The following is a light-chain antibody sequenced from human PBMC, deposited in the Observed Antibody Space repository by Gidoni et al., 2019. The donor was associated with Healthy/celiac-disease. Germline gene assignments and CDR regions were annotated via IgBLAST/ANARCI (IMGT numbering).Light chain of an antibody. J-gene: IGLJ3*02. CDR1: SSTIGSNY. V-gene: IGLV1-47*01. Sequence: QSLLTQPPSASGTPGQRVTISCSGSSSTIGSNYVYWYQQLPGTAPKRLIYRNNQRPSGVPDRFSGSKSGTSASLAISGLRSEDEADYYCAAWDDSLSGEVFGGGTKLTVL. CDR2: RNN. CDR3: AAWDDSLSGEV.